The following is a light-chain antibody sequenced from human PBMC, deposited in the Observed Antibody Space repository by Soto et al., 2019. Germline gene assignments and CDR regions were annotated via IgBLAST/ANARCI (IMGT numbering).Light chain of an antibody. V-gene: IGLV2-14*01. CDR1: SSDVGGYNY. CDR3: ISYTITRTPYV. J-gene: IGLJ1*01. CDR2: EVS. Sequence: QSALTQPASVSGSPGQSITISCTGTSSDVGGYNYVSWYQQHPGKAPKLMIYEVSNRPSGVSNRFSGSKSGNTASLTISGLQAEEEADYYCISYTITRTPYVFGTGTKVTVL.